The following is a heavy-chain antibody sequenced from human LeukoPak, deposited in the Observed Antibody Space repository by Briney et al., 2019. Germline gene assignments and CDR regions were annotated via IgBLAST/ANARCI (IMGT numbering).Heavy chain of an antibody. CDR2: INPNSGGT. V-gene: IGHV1-2*02. CDR3: ARENYYGSGSFDY. J-gene: IGHJ4*02. CDR1: GYTFTGYY. D-gene: IGHD3-10*01. Sequence: ASVKVSCKASGYTFTGYYMHWVRQAPGQGLEWMGWINPNSGGTNYAQKFQGRVTMTRDTSISTAYMELSRLRSDDTAVYYCARENYYGSGSFDYWGQGTLVTVPS.